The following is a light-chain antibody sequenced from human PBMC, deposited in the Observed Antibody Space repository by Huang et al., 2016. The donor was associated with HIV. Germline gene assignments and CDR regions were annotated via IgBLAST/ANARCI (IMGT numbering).Light chain of an antibody. CDR3: QHYSTHLYT. Sequence: DIQMTQSPPTLSTSVGDRVIITCRASQNISDWLACYQLRPGQAPKLLIYRSSTLDTGVPSRFSGNGSGTDFTLSISSLQPDDFATYYCQHYSTHLYTFGQGTKLEMK. CDR2: RSS. V-gene: IGKV1-5*03. J-gene: IGKJ2*01. CDR1: QNISDW.